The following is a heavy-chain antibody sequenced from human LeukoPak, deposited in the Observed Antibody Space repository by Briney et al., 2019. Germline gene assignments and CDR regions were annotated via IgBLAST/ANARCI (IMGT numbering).Heavy chain of an antibody. J-gene: IGHJ4*02. Sequence: SETLSLTCTVSGGSISSSSYYWGWIRQPPGKGLEWIGSIYYSGSTYYNPSLKSRVTISVDTSKNQFSLKLSSVAAADTAVYYCARGVRGVIPDWKFDYWGQGTLVTVSS. V-gene: IGHV4-39*07. D-gene: IGHD3-10*01. CDR1: GGSISSSSYY. CDR2: IYYSGST. CDR3: ARGVRGVIPDWKFDY.